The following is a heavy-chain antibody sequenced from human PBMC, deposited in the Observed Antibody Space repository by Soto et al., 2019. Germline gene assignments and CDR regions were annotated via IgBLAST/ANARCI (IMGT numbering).Heavy chain of an antibody. D-gene: IGHD2-21*02. Sequence: SETLSLTCTVSGGSISSAGSYWSWIRQHPGKGLEWIGYIYYSGSTYYNPSLKSRVTISVDTSKNQFSLKLSSVTAADTAVYYCARADMVVTASRYNWFDPWGQGALVTVSS. CDR1: GGSISSAGSY. CDR3: ARADMVVTASRYNWFDP. CDR2: IYYSGST. V-gene: IGHV4-31*03. J-gene: IGHJ5*02.